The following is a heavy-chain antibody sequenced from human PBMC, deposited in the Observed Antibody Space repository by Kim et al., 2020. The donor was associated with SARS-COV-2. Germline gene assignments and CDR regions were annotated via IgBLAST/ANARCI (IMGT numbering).Heavy chain of an antibody. CDR2: ISSSSRFT. V-gene: IGHV3-11*03. CDR1: GFTFSDYY. J-gene: IGHJ4*01. D-gene: IGHD2-15*01. Sequence: GGSLRHSCAASGFTFSDYYMSWIRQAPGKGPEWVAWISSSSRFTNYADSVKGRFTISRDNAKNSLYLQMNSLRAEDTAVYYCARRYCSGGNCYSELVDY. CDR3: ARRYCSGGNCYSELVDY.